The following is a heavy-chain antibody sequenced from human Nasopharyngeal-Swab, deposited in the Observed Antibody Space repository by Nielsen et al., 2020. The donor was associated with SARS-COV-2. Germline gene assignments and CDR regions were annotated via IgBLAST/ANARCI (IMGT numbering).Heavy chain of an antibody. CDR2: IGDKDHNYAT. CDR1: GFIFSASA. CDR3: TTDFYFDY. Sequence: GESLKISCAASGFIFSASAIHWVRQASGKGLEWVGRIGDKDHNYATTYGASVQGRLTICRDDSKHTAFLQMDSLKTEDTALYYCTTDFYFDYWGQGTLVTVSS. J-gene: IGHJ4*02. V-gene: IGHV3-73*01.